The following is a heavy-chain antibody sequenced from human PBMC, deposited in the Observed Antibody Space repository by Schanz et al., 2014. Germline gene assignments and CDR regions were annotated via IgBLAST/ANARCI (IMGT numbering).Heavy chain of an antibody. V-gene: IGHV3-15*01. CDR2: IKTKTDGGTT. CDR3: TTGGRRGYSHYFYGMDV. J-gene: IGHJ6*02. CDR1: GFTFGDYA. D-gene: IGHD5-18*01. Sequence: EVQLVESGGGLVQPGRSLRLSCTGSGFTFGDYAMSWVRQAPGKGLEWVGRIKTKTDGGTTDYAAPVKGRFTISRDDSTNTLYLQMNSLKTEDTAVYYCTTGGRRGYSHYFYGMDVWGQGTTVTVSS.